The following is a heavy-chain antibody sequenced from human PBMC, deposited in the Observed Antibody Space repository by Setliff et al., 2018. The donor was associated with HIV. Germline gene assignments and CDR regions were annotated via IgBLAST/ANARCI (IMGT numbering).Heavy chain of an antibody. CDR2: MSYDGNNK. CDR3: TRELNGHTSSHYYFGLDV. J-gene: IGHJ6*02. V-gene: IGHV3-30*07. Sequence: LRLSCAASGFIFSSYAMHWVRQAPGKGLEWVAVMSYDGNNKYYADSVKGRFTISRDNSKNTLYLQMNSLRAGDTAVYYCTRELNGHTSSHYYFGLDVWGQGTTVTVSS. CDR1: GFIFSSYA. D-gene: IGHD6-6*01.